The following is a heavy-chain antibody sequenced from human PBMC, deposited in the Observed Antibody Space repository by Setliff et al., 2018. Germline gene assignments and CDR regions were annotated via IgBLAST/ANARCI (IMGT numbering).Heavy chain of an antibody. V-gene: IGHV4-34*01. D-gene: IGHD2-15*01. Sequence: PSETLSLTCAAYGGTFSHYYWTWIRQPPGKGLEWIGEIYHSGSTNYKPSLKSRVTISVDKSKNQFSLKLTSVTAADTAVYYCARGVVAAFMDVWGKGTTVTVSS. CDR3: ARGVVAAFMDV. CDR1: GGTFSHYY. J-gene: IGHJ6*03. CDR2: IYHSGST.